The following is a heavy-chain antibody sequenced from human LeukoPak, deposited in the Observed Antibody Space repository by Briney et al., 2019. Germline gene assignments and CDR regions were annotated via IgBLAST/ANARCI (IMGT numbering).Heavy chain of an antibody. CDR2: INPNSGGT. CDR1: GYTFTGYY. CDR3: ASGYGDYDPYYYYGMDV. D-gene: IGHD4-17*01. Sequence: ASVKVSCKASGYTFTGYYMHWVRQAPGQGLEWMGWINPNSGGTNYAQKFQGRVTMTRDTSISTAYMELSRLRSDDTAVYYCASGYGDYDPYYYYGMDVWGQGTTVTVPS. J-gene: IGHJ6*02. V-gene: IGHV1-2*02.